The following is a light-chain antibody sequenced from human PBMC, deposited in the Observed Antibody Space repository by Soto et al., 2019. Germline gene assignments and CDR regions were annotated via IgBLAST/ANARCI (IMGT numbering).Light chain of an antibody. CDR2: DVT. J-gene: IGLJ2*01. Sequence: QSALTQPRSVSGSPGQSVTISCTGTSSDVGGYNFVSWYQQHPDKAPKLMIYDVTKRPSGVPDRFSGSKSANTASLTISGLQAEDEAAYYCSSHAGTYTLRFGGGTKLTVL. CDR3: SSHAGTYTLR. CDR1: SSDVGGYNF. V-gene: IGLV2-11*01.